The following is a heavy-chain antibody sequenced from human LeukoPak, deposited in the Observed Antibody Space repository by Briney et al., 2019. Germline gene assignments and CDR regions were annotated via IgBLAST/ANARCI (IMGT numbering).Heavy chain of an antibody. J-gene: IGHJ4*02. Sequence: SVEVSCKASGGTFSSYAISWVRQAPGQGLEWMGRIIPILGIANYAQKFQGRVTITADKSTSTAYMELSSLRSEDTAVYYCARDPNYCSSTSCYGWGQGTLVTVSS. V-gene: IGHV1-69*04. D-gene: IGHD2-2*01. CDR1: GGTFSSYA. CDR2: IIPILGIA. CDR3: ARDPNYCSSTSCYG.